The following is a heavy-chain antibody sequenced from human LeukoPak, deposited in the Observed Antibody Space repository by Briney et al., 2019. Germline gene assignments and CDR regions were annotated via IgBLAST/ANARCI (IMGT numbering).Heavy chain of an antibody. CDR1: GFTFSSYG. D-gene: IGHD3-22*01. V-gene: IGHV3-30*03. CDR2: ISYDGSNK. Sequence: GGSLRLSCAASGFTFSSYGMHWVRQAPGKGLEWVAVISYDGSNKYYADSVKGRFTISRDNSKNTLYLQMNSLRAEDTAVYYCARARSVVNTWGFDYWGQGTLVTVSS. J-gene: IGHJ4*02. CDR3: ARARSVVNTWGFDY.